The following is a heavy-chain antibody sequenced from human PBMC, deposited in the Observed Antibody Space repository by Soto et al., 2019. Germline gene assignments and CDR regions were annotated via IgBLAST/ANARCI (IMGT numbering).Heavy chain of an antibody. V-gene: IGHV4-38-2*01. CDR1: EYMISSRHY. J-gene: IGHJ4*01. CDR2: ISHSGST. CDR3: ARVNYYFDY. D-gene: IGHD1-7*01. Sequence: SETLSLTGVVAEYMISSRHYSVGIRQPPGKGLEWIGRISHSGSTYYNLSLKSLVTRAVDTSKNQLSVRLTSVTAADTAVYYCARVNYYFDYWGQGXLVTVSS.